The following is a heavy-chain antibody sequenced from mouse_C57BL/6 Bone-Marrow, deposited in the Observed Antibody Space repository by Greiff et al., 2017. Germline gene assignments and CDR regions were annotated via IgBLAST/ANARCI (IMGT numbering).Heavy chain of an antibody. CDR1: GFTFSSYA. D-gene: IGHD4-1*01. CDR2: ISDGGSYT. Sequence: EVQRVESGGGLVKPGGSLKLSCAASGFTFSSYAMSWVRQTPEKRLEWVATISDGGSYTYYPDNVKGRFTISRDNAKNNLYLQMSHLKSEDTAMYYCARDPSNWDEVDYWGQGTSVTVSS. CDR3: ARDPSNWDEVDY. V-gene: IGHV5-4*01. J-gene: IGHJ4*01.